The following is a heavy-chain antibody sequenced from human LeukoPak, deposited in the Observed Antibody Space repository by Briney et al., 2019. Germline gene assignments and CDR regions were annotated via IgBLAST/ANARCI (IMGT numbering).Heavy chain of an antibody. Sequence: PGGSLRLSCVASGFIFSNAWMNWVRQAPGKGLEWVGRIKSKPDGGTTDYAAPVKGRFTISRDDSKNTVYLQMNSLKTEDTAVYYYSTGGYYFDYWGQGTLVTVSS. CDR1: GFIFSNAW. J-gene: IGHJ4*02. CDR3: STGGYYFDY. CDR2: IKSKPDGGTT. V-gene: IGHV3-15*01.